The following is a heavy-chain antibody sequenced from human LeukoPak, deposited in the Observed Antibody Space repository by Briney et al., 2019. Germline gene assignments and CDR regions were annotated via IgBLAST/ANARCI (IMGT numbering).Heavy chain of an antibody. Sequence: PGGSLRLSCAASGFTFSSYGIHWVRQAPGKGLEWVAVISYDGSNKFYADSVKGRFTISRDNSKNTLYLQMNSLRAEDTAVYYCAKGTMVRGVYGYYFDYWGQGTLVTVSS. D-gene: IGHD3-10*01. V-gene: IGHV3-30*18. CDR2: ISYDGSNK. J-gene: IGHJ4*02. CDR3: AKGTMVRGVYGYYFDY. CDR1: GFTFSSYG.